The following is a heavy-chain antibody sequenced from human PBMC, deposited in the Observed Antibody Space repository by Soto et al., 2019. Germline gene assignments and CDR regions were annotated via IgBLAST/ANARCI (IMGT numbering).Heavy chain of an antibody. D-gene: IGHD3-3*01. J-gene: IGHJ4*02. V-gene: IGHV4-39*01. Sequence: SETLSLTCTVSGGSISSSSYYWGWIRQPPGKGLEWIGSIYYSGSTYYNPSLKSRVTISVDTSKNQFSLKLSSVTAADTAVYYCASKGPYYDFWSGYYPDPYWFDYWGQGTLVTV. CDR1: GGSISSSSYY. CDR2: IYYSGST. CDR3: ASKGPYYDFWSGYYPDPYWFDY.